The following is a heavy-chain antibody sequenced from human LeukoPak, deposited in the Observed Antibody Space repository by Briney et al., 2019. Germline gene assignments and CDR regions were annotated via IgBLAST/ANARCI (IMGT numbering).Heavy chain of an antibody. CDR2: ISSSSSYI. D-gene: IGHD4-11*01. Sequence: PGGSLRLSCAASGFTFSSYSMNWVRQAPGKGLEWVSSISSSSSYIYYADSVEGRFTISRDNAKNSLYLQMNSLRAEDTAVYYCARGSRDDYSNPPFDHWGQGTLVTVSS. CDR1: GFTFSSYS. J-gene: IGHJ4*02. V-gene: IGHV3-21*01. CDR3: ARGSRDDYSNPPFDH.